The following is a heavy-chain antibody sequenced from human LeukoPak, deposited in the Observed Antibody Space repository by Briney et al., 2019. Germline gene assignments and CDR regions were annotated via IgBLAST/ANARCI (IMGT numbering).Heavy chain of an antibody. J-gene: IGHJ3*02. Sequence: PGGSLRLSCAASGFTFSSYWMSWVRQAPGKGPEWVANTKQDGSERYYVDSVKGRFTISRDNAKNSLYLQMNSLRAEDTAVYYCARLYYYDSSGYYLDAFDIWGQGTMVTVSS. V-gene: IGHV3-7*01. CDR2: TKQDGSER. CDR1: GFTFSSYW. D-gene: IGHD3-22*01. CDR3: ARLYYYDSSGYYLDAFDI.